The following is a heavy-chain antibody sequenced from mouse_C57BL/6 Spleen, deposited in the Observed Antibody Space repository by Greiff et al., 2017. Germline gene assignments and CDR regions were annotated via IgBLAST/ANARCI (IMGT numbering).Heavy chain of an antibody. Sequence: VQLQQSGPGLVQPSQSLSITCTVSGFSLTSYGVHWVRQSPGKGLEWLGVIWSGGSTDSNAAFISRLSISKDNSKSQVFFKMNSLQADDTAIYYCARAHYYGSSYAMDYWGQGTSVTVSS. V-gene: IGHV2-2*01. CDR3: ARAHYYGSSYAMDY. CDR2: IWSGGST. D-gene: IGHD1-1*01. CDR1: GFSLTSYG. J-gene: IGHJ4*01.